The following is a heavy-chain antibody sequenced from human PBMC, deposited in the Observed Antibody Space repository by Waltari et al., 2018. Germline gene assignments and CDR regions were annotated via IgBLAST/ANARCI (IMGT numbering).Heavy chain of an antibody. J-gene: IGHJ4*02. Sequence: EVQLVESGGGLVQPGGSLRLSCVVSGFTFRRHWMHWVRQVPGKGLVWVSRINSDGSATSYADSVKGRFTISRDNAKSTLYLQMNNLRDEDTAVYYCARPLYYSDSSGYYPTYYFDSWGQGTLVTVSS. CDR2: INSDGSAT. CDR1: GFTFRRHW. CDR3: ARPLYYSDSSGYYPTYYFDS. D-gene: IGHD3-22*01. V-gene: IGHV3-74*01.